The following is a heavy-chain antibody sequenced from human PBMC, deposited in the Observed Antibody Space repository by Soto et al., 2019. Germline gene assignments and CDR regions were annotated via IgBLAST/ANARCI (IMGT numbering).Heavy chain of an antibody. D-gene: IGHD3-16*01. Sequence: EVQLVESGGGLVQPGGSLRLSCAASGFTFSSYSMNWVRQAPGKGLEWVSYISSSSSTIYYSYSLKVRFTISRDNAKNSLYPQMNTLRAEDTAVYYCASSDYVWGSYPHYWGQGTLVTVSS. CDR3: ASSDYVWGSYPHY. CDR1: GFTFSSYS. CDR2: ISSSSSTI. J-gene: IGHJ4*02. V-gene: IGHV3-48*01.